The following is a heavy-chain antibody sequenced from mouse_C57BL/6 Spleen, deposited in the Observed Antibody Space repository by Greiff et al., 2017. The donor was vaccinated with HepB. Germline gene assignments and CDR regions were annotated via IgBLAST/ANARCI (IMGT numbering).Heavy chain of an antibody. CDR1: GYTFTDYY. Sequence: EVQLQQSGPELVKPGASVKISCKASGYTFTDYYMNWVKQSHGKSLEWIGDINPNNGGTSYNQKFKGKATLTVDKSSSTAYMELRSLTSEDSAVYYCARLGIYYDYDGFDYWGQGTTLTVSS. D-gene: IGHD2-4*01. CDR3: ARLGIYYDYDGFDY. V-gene: IGHV1-26*01. CDR2: INPNNGGT. J-gene: IGHJ2*01.